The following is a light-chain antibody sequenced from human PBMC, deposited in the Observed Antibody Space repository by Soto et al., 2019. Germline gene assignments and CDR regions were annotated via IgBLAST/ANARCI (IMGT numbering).Light chain of an antibody. Sequence: QSALTQPASVSGSPGQSITISCTGTSSDVGGYNYVSWYQQHPGKAPKLMIYDVSNRPSGVSNRFSGSKSGNTASLTISGLQAEDEADYYCSSYTSSSTPEVFGGWTKLTVL. CDR1: SSDVGGYNY. J-gene: IGLJ2*01. V-gene: IGLV2-14*01. CDR3: SSYTSSSTPEV. CDR2: DVS.